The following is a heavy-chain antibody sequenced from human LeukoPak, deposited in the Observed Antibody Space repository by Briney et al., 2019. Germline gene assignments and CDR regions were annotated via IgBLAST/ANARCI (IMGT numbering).Heavy chain of an antibody. V-gene: IGHV4-39*07. D-gene: IGHD6-13*01. CDR1: GGSISSSSYY. J-gene: IGHJ4*02. Sequence: SETLSLTCTVSGGSISSSSYYWGWIRQPPGKGLEWIGSIYYSGSTYYNPSLKSRVTISVDTSKNQFSLKLSSVTAADTAVYYCARDNQAAAGSFDYWGQGTLVTVSS. CDR3: ARDNQAAAGSFDY. CDR2: IYYSGST.